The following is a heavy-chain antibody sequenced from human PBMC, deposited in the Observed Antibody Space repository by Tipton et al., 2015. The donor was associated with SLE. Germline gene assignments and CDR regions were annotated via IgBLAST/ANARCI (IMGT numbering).Heavy chain of an antibody. CDR3: ARAGIPPYYYYYMDV. V-gene: IGHV3-11*01. J-gene: IGHJ6*03. D-gene: IGHD6-13*01. CDR2: ISSSGSTI. CDR1: GFTFIDYY. Sequence: SLRLSCEGSGFTFIDYYMNWIRQAPGKGLEWVSYISSSGSTIFYADSMKGRFTISRDNAKNSLYLQMNSLRAEDTAVYYCARAGIPPYYYYYMDVWGKGTTVTVSS.